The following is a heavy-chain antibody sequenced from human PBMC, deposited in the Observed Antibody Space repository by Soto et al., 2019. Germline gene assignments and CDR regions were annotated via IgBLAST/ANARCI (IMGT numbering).Heavy chain of an antibody. D-gene: IGHD6-19*01. J-gene: IGHJ2*01. CDR3: ASLPYSSGCRWYFDL. Sequence: QVQLVQSGAEVKKPGSSVKVSCKASGGTFSSYTISWVRQAPGQGLEWMGRIIPILGIANYAQKFQGRVTITADKSTSTAYMELSSLRSEDTAVYYCASLPYSSGCRWYFDLWGRGTLVTVSS. CDR2: IIPILGIA. V-gene: IGHV1-69*02. CDR1: GGTFSSYT.